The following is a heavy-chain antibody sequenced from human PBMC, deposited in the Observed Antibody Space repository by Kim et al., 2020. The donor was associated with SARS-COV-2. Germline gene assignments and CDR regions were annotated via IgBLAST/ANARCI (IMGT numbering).Heavy chain of an antibody. Sequence: GGSLRLSCAASGFTFSSYGMHWVRQAPGKGLEWVAVIWYDGSNKYYADSVKGRFTISRDNSKNTLYLQMNSLRAEDTAVYYCAKDGSEWEPSPDYWGQGTLVTVSS. CDR3: AKDGSEWEPSPDY. D-gene: IGHD1-26*01. V-gene: IGHV3-33*06. CDR1: GFTFSSYG. J-gene: IGHJ4*02. CDR2: IWYDGSNK.